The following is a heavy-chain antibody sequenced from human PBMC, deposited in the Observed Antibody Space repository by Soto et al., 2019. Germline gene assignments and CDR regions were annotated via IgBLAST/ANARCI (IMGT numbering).Heavy chain of an antibody. CDR2: ISGSGGST. J-gene: IGHJ4*02. Sequence: EVQLLESGGGLVQPGGSLRLSCAASGFTFSSYAMSWVRQAPGKGLEWVSAISGSGGSTYYADSVKGRFTISRDNSKNSLYLQMNSLRAEDTAVYYCAKDIVVVPAAKDYWGQGTLVTVSS. D-gene: IGHD2-2*01. CDR1: GFTFSSYA. CDR3: AKDIVVVPAAKDY. V-gene: IGHV3-23*01.